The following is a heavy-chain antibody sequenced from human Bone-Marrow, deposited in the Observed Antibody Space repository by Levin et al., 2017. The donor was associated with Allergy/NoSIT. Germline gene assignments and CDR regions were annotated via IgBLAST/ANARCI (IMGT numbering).Heavy chain of an antibody. V-gene: IGHV3-7*01. D-gene: IGHD2-2*01. CDR2: IKQDGSEK. J-gene: IGHJ4*02. CDR3: ATLTPRCSSTSCVRSDY. CDR1: GFTFSDYW. Sequence: GGSLRLSCAASGFTFSDYWMTWVRLTPGKGLEWVANIKQDGSEKHYVDSVKGRFTISRDNAKSSLYLQMNSLRAEDTAVFYCATLTPRCSSTSCVRSDYWGRGTLVTVSS.